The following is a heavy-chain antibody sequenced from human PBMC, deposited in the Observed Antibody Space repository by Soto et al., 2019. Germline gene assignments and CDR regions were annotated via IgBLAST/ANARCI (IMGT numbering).Heavy chain of an antibody. J-gene: IGHJ3*02. CDR2: ISWDGGST. Sequence: GGSLRLSCAASGFTFDDYTMHWVRQAPGKGLEWVSLISWDGGSTYYADSVKGRFTISRDNSKNSLYLQMNSLRTEDTALYYCAKDIRPISGSDRRLLLDAFDIWGQGTMVTVSS. CDR3: AKDIRPISGSDRRLLLDAFDI. V-gene: IGHV3-43*01. D-gene: IGHD3-22*01. CDR1: GFTFDDYT.